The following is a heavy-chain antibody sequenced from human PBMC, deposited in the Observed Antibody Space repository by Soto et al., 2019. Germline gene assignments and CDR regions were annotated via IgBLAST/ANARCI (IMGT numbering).Heavy chain of an antibody. Sequence: QVQLQQWGAGLLKPSETLSLTCAVYGGSFSGYYWSWIRQPPGKGLVWTGEINHSGSTNYNPSLKSRVTISVDTSKNQFSLKLSSVTAADTAVYYCARGPAYSSGWYREQNWFDPWGQGTLVTVSS. J-gene: IGHJ5*02. V-gene: IGHV4-34*01. CDR3: ARGPAYSSGWYREQNWFDP. D-gene: IGHD6-19*01. CDR1: GGSFSGYY. CDR2: INHSGST.